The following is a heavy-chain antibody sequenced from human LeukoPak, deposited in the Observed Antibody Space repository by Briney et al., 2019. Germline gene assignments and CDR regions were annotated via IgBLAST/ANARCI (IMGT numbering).Heavy chain of an antibody. V-gene: IGHV3-23*01. CDR1: GFTFSSYA. J-gene: IGHJ4*02. D-gene: IGHD3-22*01. CDR2: ISGSGGST. CDR3: AKRRYDRSGYTP. Sequence: GGSLRLSCSVSGFTFSSYAMSWVRQAPGKGLEWVSAISGSGGSTYYADSVKGRFTISRDNSKNTLYLQMNSLRAEDTAVYYCAKRRYDRSGYTPWGQGTLVTVSS.